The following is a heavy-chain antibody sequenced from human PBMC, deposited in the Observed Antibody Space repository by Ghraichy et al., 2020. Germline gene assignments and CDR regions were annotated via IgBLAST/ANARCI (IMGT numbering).Heavy chain of an antibody. CDR3: ARATGGTTRSVWFDP. CDR1: GGSISSGGYS. J-gene: IGHJ5*02. CDR2: IYHSGST. V-gene: IGHV4-30-2*01. D-gene: IGHD1-7*01. Sequence: SETLSLTCAVSGGSISSGGYSWSWIRQPPGKGLEWIGYIYHSGSTYYNPSLKSRVTISVDRSKNQFSLKLSSVTAADTAVYYCARATGGTTRSVWFDPWGQGTLVTVSS.